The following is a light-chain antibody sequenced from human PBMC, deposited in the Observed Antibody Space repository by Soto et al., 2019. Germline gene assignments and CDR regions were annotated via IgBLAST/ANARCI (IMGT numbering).Light chain of an antibody. V-gene: IGKV1-39*01. CDR3: QQTHAGPLT. J-gene: IGKJ5*01. CDR2: GAS. CDR1: QPISNY. Sequence: DVQMTQSPSSLSASVGDRVTITCRASQPISNYLNWYQQKAGEAPKVLIFGASSLQTGVPSKFSGSGYGPDFTLIINNLHPDDCATYYCQQTHAGPLTFGQGTRL.